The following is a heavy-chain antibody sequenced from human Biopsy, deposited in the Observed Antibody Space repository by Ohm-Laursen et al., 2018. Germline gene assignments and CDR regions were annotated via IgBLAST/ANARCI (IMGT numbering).Heavy chain of an antibody. D-gene: IGHD1-20*01. V-gene: IGHV4-38-2*01. CDR2: IYYSGRP. J-gene: IGHJ6*02. CDR1: GYSISSGYY. CDR3: ARVDRYNFDHYIMDA. Sequence: SETLSLTCVVSGYSISSGYYWTWIRQSPGKGLEWIAYIYYSGRPNYNPSLKGRVVISVDRSRNQFFLKLTSATAADTAIYYCARVDRYNFDHYIMDAWGRGTTVTVSS.